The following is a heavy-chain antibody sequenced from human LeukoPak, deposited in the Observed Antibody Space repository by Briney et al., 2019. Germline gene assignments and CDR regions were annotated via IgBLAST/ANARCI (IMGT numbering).Heavy chain of an antibody. D-gene: IGHD3-22*01. V-gene: IGHV3-48*03. J-gene: IGHJ3*02. Sequence: GGSLRLSCAVSGFTFSSYAMSWVRQAPGKGLEWVSYISSSGSTIYYADSVKGRFTISRDNAKNSLYLQMNSLRAEDTAVYYCARYYYDSSGLGDAFDIWGQGTMVTVSS. CDR3: ARYYYDSSGLGDAFDI. CDR1: GFTFSSYA. CDR2: ISSSGSTI.